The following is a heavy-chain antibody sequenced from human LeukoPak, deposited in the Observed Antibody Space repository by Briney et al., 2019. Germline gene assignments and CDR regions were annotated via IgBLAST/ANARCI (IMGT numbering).Heavy chain of an antibody. Sequence: PGGSLRLSCAASGFTFSGYAMNWVRQAPGKGLEWVSSISSSSSYIYYADSVKGRFTISRDNAKNSLYLQMNSLRAEDTAVYYCARDRVGATMADYWGQGTLVTVSS. V-gene: IGHV3-21*01. CDR2: ISSSSSYI. CDR1: GFTFSGYA. J-gene: IGHJ4*02. D-gene: IGHD1-26*01. CDR3: ARDRVGATMADY.